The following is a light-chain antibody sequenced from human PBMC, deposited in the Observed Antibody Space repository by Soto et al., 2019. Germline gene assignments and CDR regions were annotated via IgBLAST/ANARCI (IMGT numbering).Light chain of an antibody. V-gene: IGKV3-11*01. CDR3: QQRSNWPPWVT. J-gene: IGKJ5*01. CDR2: DAS. Sequence: EIVLTQSPATLSFSPGERATNSCRASFSVSCFLACYQQKPGQAPRLLIYDASNRATGIPSRFSGSGSVTDFTLTISSLEPEDFAVYYCQQRSNWPPWVTFGQGTRWRL. CDR1: FSVSCF.